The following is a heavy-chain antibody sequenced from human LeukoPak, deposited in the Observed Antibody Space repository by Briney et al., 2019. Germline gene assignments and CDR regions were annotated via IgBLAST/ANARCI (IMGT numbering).Heavy chain of an antibody. Sequence: PGGSLILSCAASGFTFSIYTMSWVRQAPGKGLEYVSTISSNGGSTYYANSVKGRFTISRDDSKNTLYLQMGSLRAEDMGVYYCARDRGSSGWYYFDCWGQGTLVTVSS. CDR3: ARDRGSSGWYYFDC. CDR2: ISSNGGST. CDR1: GFTFSIYT. J-gene: IGHJ4*02. D-gene: IGHD6-19*01. V-gene: IGHV3-64*01.